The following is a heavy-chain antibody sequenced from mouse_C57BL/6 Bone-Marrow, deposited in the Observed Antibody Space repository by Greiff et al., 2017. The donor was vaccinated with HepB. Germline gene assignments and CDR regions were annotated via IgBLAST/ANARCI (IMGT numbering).Heavy chain of an antibody. J-gene: IGHJ2*01. CDR3: AREQRRAHDY. V-gene: IGHV1-54*01. Sequence: VQLQQSGAELVRPGTSVKVSCKASGYAFTNYLIDWVKQRPGQGLEWIGVINPGSGNTNYNEKFKGKATLTADKSSSTAYMQLSSLTSEDSAVYYCAREQRRAHDYWGQGTTLTVSS. D-gene: IGHD3-2*02. CDR2: INPGSGNT. CDR1: GYAFTNYL.